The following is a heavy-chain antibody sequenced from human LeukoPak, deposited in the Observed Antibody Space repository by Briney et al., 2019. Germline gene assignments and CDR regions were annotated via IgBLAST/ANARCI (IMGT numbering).Heavy chain of an antibody. J-gene: IGHJ6*03. CDR2: IYTSGST. CDR3: ARGLYDSTGYPKKYFYYMDV. Sequence: KPSETLSLTCTVSGGSFSSYYWSWIRQPAGKGLEWIGRIYTSGSTNYNPSLKSRVTMSVDTSKNQFSLKLSSVTAADTAVYYCARGLYDSTGYPKKYFYYMDVWGKGTTVVVSS. CDR1: GGSFSSYY. D-gene: IGHD3-22*01. V-gene: IGHV4-4*07.